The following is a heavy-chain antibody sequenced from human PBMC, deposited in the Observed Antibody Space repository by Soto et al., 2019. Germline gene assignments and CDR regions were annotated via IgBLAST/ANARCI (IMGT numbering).Heavy chain of an antibody. Sequence: EGQLVESGGGLVKPGESRRLSCAASGFTFSSYSINWVRQAPGKGLEWVSSISSSSNYIYYADSVKGRFTISRDNAKKSLYLQMNSLRAEDTAVYYCARGPQLLYSSGWYLDSWGQGTLVTVSS. CDR2: ISSSSNYI. CDR3: ARGPQLLYSSGWYLDS. D-gene: IGHD6-19*01. V-gene: IGHV3-21*01. J-gene: IGHJ4*02. CDR1: GFTFSSYS.